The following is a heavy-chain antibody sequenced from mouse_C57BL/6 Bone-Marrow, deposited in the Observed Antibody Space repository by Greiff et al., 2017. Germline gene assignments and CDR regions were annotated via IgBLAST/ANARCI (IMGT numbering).Heavy chain of an antibody. J-gene: IGHJ2*01. CDR2: IDPSDSET. CDR3: ARGGNYGGYYFDY. D-gene: IGHD2-1*01. V-gene: IGHV1-52*01. CDR1: GYTFTSYW. Sequence: QVQLQQPGAELVRPGSSVKLSCKASGYTFTSYWMHWVKQRPIHGLEWIGNIDPSDSETHYNQKFKDKATLTVDKSSSTAYMQLSRLTSDDSAVYYCARGGNYGGYYFDYWGQGTTLTVSS.